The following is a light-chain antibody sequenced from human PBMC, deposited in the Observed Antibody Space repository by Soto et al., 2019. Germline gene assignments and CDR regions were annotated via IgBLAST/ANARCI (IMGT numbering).Light chain of an antibody. J-gene: IGLJ1*01. CDR3: SSYTRSPSDV. Sequence: HSVLTQPASVSGSPGQSITISCTGTSSDVGAYNYVSWYQQYPGKAPKLMIYDVSNRPSGVSNRFSGSKSGNTASLTISGLQAEDEADYYCSSYTRSPSDVFGPGTKLTVL. CDR2: DVS. CDR1: SSDVGAYNY. V-gene: IGLV2-14*01.